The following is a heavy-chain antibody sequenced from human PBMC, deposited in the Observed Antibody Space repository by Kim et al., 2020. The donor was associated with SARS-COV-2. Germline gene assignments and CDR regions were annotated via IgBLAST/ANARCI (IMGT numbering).Heavy chain of an antibody. V-gene: IGHV4-30-2*01. CDR1: GGSISSGGYS. Sequence: SETLSLTCAVSGGSISSGGYSWSWIRQPPGKGLEWIGYIYHSGSTYYNPSLKSRVTISVDRSKNQFSLKLSSVTAADTAVYYCARAHTVTTPPDNWFDPWGQGTLVTVSS. CDR3: ARAHTVTTPPDNWFDP. CDR2: IYHSGST. J-gene: IGHJ5*02. D-gene: IGHD4-17*01.